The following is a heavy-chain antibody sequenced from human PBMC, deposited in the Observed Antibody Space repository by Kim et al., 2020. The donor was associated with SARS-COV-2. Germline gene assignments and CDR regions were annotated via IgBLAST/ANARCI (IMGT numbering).Heavy chain of an antibody. J-gene: IGHJ4*02. CDR2: IYYSGST. CDR3: ASLPLSYRLDYFDY. Sequence: SETLSLTCTVSGGSISSGGYYWSWIRQHPGKGLEWIGYIYYSGSTYYNPSLKSRVTISVDTSKNQFSLKLSSVTAADTAVYYCASLPLSYRLDYFDYWGQRTLVTVSS. CDR1: GGSISSGGYY. V-gene: IGHV4-31*03. D-gene: IGHD1-26*01.